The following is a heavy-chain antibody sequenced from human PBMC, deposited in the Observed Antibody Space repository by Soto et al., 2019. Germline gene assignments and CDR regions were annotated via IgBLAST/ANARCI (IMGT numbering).Heavy chain of an antibody. CDR3: ARTNWNANWFDP. CDR1: GGSVSSYY. J-gene: IGHJ5*02. D-gene: IGHD1-20*01. Sequence: QVQLQESGPGLVKPSETLSLTCTVSGGSVSSYYWNWIRQPPGKGLEWIGYVYYSGSATYNPSLKSRVTISVDTAKDQFSLKLRSVTAADTAVYYWARTNWNANWFDPWGQGTLVTVSS. CDR2: VYYSGSA. V-gene: IGHV4-59*02.